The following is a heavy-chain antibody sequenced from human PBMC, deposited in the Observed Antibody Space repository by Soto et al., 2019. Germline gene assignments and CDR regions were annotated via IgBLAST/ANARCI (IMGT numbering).Heavy chain of an antibody. CDR1: GGSISSSSYS. V-gene: IGHV4-39*01. D-gene: IGHD1-26*01. Sequence: ASETLSLTCIVSGGSISSSSYSWAWIRQPPGKGLEWIGTMYYGVNTYYNPSLESRVTISVDTPKNQFSLELSSVTAADTAVFYCAVGSSGFYYIYWGQGTLVTVSS. J-gene: IGHJ4*02. CDR2: MYYGVNT. CDR3: AVGSSGFYYIY.